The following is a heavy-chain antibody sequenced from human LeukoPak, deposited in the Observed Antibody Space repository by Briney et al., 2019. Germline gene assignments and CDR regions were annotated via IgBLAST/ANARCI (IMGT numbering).Heavy chain of an antibody. J-gene: IGHJ4*02. CDR3: ARARSTDY. Sequence: GGSLRLSCAASGFTFSRYWMSWVRQVPRKGLEWVANIKQDGSEKYYVDSVKGRFTISRDNAKNSLYLQMNSLRAEDTAVYYCARARSTDYWGQGTLVTVSS. CDR2: IKQDGSEK. V-gene: IGHV3-7*01. CDR1: GFTFSRYW.